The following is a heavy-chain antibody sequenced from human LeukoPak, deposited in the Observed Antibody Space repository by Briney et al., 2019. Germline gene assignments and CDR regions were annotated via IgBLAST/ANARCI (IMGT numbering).Heavy chain of an antibody. CDR2: TYYRSKWYN. V-gene: IGHV6-1*01. D-gene: IGHD3-10*01. CDR1: GDSVSSNSAA. J-gene: IGHJ4*02. Sequence: SQTLSLTCAISGDSVSSNSAAWNWIRQSPSRGLEWLGRTYYRSKWYNDYAVSVKSRITINPDTSKNQFSLQLNSATPEDTAVYYCARAVRLWFGELSAFDYWGQGTLVTVSS. CDR3: ARAVRLWFGELSAFDY.